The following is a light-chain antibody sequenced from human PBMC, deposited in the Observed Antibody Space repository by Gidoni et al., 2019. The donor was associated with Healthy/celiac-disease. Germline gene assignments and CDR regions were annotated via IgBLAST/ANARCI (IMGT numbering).Light chain of an antibody. CDR3: QQYYSTPCS. Sequence: DILMTQSPASLAVSLGERAPINCKSSQSVLYSSNNKNYLAWYQQKPGQPPRLLIYWASTRESGVPDRFSGSGSGKDFTLTISSLQAEDVAVYYCQQYYSTPCSFGQGTKLEIK. CDR2: WAS. J-gene: IGKJ2*04. V-gene: IGKV4-1*01. CDR1: QSVLYSSNNKNY.